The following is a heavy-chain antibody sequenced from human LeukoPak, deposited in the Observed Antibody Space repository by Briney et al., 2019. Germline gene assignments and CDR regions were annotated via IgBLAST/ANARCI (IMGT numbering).Heavy chain of an antibody. CDR3: ARLLQPAAMLDY. D-gene: IGHD2-2*01. CDR1: GGSISSHY. Sequence: SETLSLTCTVSGGSISSHYWSWIRQPPGKGLEWIGYIYYSGSTNYNPSLKSRVTISVDTSKNQFSLKLSSVTAADTAVYYCARLLQPAAMLDYWGQGTLVTVSS. J-gene: IGHJ4*02. CDR2: IYYSGST. V-gene: IGHV4-59*11.